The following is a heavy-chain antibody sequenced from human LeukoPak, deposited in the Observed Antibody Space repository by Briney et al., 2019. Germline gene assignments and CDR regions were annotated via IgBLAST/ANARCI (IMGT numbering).Heavy chain of an antibody. D-gene: IGHD3-3*01. CDR3: ARGSQYYDFWSGTQYYYYMDV. V-gene: IGHV4-39*07. CDR2: IYYSGST. J-gene: IGHJ6*03. CDR1: GGSISSSSYY. Sequence: PSETLSLTCTVSGGSISSSSYYWGWIRQPPGKGLEWIGSIYYSGSTYYNPSLKSRVTISVDTSKNQFSLKLSSVTAADTAVYYCARGSQYYDFWSGTQYYYYMDVWGKGTTVTISS.